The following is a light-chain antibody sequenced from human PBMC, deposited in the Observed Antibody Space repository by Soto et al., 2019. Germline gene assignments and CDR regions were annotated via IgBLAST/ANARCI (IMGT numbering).Light chain of an antibody. V-gene: IGKV3-15*01. CDR3: QLYNFWPPVT. Sequence: VMTQSPASLSVSPGEAATLSCSASLSHGDNLAWYQHRPGQAPRLLIYGASHRATGIPDRFSGGGGGTDFSLTISSLQSADFAVYYCQLYNFWPPVTFGGGTKVEVK. J-gene: IGKJ4*01. CDR1: LSHGDN. CDR2: GAS.